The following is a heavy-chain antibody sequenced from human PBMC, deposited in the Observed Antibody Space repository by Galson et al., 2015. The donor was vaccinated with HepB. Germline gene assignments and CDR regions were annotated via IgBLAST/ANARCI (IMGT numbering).Heavy chain of an antibody. CDR3: ASFSNRGIRSSYNWFDP. Sequence: TLSLTCAVSGYSISSGYYWGWIRQPPGKGLEWIGSIYHSGSTYYNPSLKSRVTISVDTSKNQFSLKLSSVTAADTAVYYCASFSNRGIRSSYNWFDPWGQGTLVTVSS. CDR2: IYHSGST. D-gene: IGHD3-16*02. V-gene: IGHV4-38-2*01. CDR1: GYSISSGYY. J-gene: IGHJ5*02.